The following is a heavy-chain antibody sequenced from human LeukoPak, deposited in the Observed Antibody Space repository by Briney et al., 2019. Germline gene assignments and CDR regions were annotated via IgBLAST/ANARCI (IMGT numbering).Heavy chain of an antibody. CDR2: INHSGST. Sequence: SETLSLTCAVYGGSFSGYYWSWIRQPPGKGLEWIGEINHSGSTNYNPSLKSRVTMSVDTSKNQFSLKLSSVTAADTAVYYCARRGDCSSTSCYSFDNWFDPWGQGTLVTVSS. D-gene: IGHD2-2*01. J-gene: IGHJ5*02. CDR3: ARRGDCSSTSCYSFDNWFDP. V-gene: IGHV4-34*01. CDR1: GGSFSGYY.